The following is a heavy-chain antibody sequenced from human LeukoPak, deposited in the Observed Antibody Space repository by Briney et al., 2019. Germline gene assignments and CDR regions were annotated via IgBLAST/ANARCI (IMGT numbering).Heavy chain of an antibody. V-gene: IGHV3-66*01. Sequence: GGSLRLSCAASGFTVTSNYMAWVRQAPGKGLEWVSLIYGGGSTYYAASVKGRFTISRDNSKDTLFLQMNSLRAEDTAVYYCARGSCGGDCYYYYYAMDVWGRGTTVTVSS. CDR3: ARGSCGGDCYYYYYAMDV. CDR2: IYGGGST. D-gene: IGHD2-21*02. J-gene: IGHJ6*02. CDR1: GFTVTSNY.